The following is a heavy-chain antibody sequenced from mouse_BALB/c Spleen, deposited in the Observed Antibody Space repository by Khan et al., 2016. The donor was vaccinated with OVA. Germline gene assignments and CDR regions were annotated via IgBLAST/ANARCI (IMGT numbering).Heavy chain of an antibody. J-gene: IGHJ3*01. D-gene: IGHD4-1*02. CDR1: GYAFSNYW. CDR2: IYPGNGNT. Sequence: QVQLQQSGAELVRPGSSMKISCKASGYAFSNYWMNWVKLGPGQGLEWIAQIYPGNGNTNYNGKFKDKATLTADKSSSTAYMQLSSLPSEDSAVYFCARRVYNFFAYWGQGTLVTVSA. V-gene: IGHV1-80*01. CDR3: ARRVYNFFAY.